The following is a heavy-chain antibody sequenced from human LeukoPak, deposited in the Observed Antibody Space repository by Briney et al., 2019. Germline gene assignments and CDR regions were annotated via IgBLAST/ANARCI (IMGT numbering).Heavy chain of an antibody. CDR2: IIPILGIA. V-gene: IGHV1-69*04. CDR3: ARDRRFVFSGYSSSWYRSDAFDI. CDR1: GGTFSSYA. D-gene: IGHD6-13*01. Sequence: GSSVKVSCKASGGTFSSYAISWVRQAPGQGLEWMGRIIPILGIANYAQKLQGRVTMTTDTSTSTAYMELRSLRSDDTAVYYCARDRRFVFSGYSSSWYRSDAFDIWGQGTMVTVSS. J-gene: IGHJ3*02.